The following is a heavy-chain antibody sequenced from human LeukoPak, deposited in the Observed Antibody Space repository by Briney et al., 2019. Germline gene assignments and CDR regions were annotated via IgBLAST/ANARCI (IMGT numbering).Heavy chain of an antibody. V-gene: IGHV3-30*18. D-gene: IGHD6-19*01. CDR2: MSHDGSNK. CDR3: AKLDSSGWSRPFDY. CDR1: GFTFSSYA. Sequence: GRSLRLSCAASGFTFSSYAMHWVRQAPGKGLEWVAVMSHDGSNKYYGDSVKGRFTISRDNSKNTLYLQMNSLRAEDTAVYYCAKLDSSGWSRPFDYWGQGNLVTVSS. J-gene: IGHJ4*02.